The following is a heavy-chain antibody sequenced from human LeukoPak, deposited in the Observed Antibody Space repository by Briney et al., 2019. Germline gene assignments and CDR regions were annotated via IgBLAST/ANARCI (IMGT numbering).Heavy chain of an antibody. CDR3: AKVIGYYYDSSGYYNDAFDI. CDR2: ISYDGSNK. CDR1: GFTFSSYG. Sequence: PGGSLRLSCPASGFTFSSYGMHWVRQAPGKGLEWVAVISYDGSNKYYADSVKGRFTISRDNSKNTLYLQMNSLRAEDTAVYYCAKVIGYYYDSSGYYNDAFDIWGQGTMVTVSS. J-gene: IGHJ3*02. V-gene: IGHV3-30*18. D-gene: IGHD3-22*01.